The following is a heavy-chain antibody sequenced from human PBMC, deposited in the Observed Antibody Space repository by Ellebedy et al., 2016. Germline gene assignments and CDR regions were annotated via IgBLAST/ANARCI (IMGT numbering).Heavy chain of an antibody. CDR1: GGTFSTYG. Sequence: ASVKVSCKASGGTFSTYGISWVRQAPGQGLEWMGGIIPILGIANYAQRFQGRVTITADKSTSTAYMELNSLRSDDTALYDCATEKEAFDIWGQGTLVTVSS. V-gene: IGHV1-69*10. CDR2: IIPILGIA. CDR3: ATEKEAFDI. J-gene: IGHJ3*02.